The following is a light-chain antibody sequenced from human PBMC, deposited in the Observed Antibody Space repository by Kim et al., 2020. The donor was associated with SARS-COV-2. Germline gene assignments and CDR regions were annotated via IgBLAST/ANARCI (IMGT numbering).Light chain of an antibody. CDR3: NSRDSNDNVV. CDR2: GKN. CDR1: SLRRYY. J-gene: IGLJ2*01. V-gene: IGLV3-19*01. Sequence: SSELTQDPAVSVALGQTVRITCQGDSLRRYYATWYQQKPGQATILVIYGKNNRPSGFPDRFSGSSTGNTASLTITGTQAGDEADYYCNSRDSNDNVVFGG.